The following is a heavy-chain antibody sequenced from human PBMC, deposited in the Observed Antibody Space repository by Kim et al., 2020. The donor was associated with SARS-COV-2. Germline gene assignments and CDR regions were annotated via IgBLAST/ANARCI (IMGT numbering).Heavy chain of an antibody. D-gene: IGHD5-18*01. CDR3: ASSPVDTAMGYYYYGMDV. CDR1: GFTVSSNY. Sequence: GGSLRLSCAASGFTVSSNYMSWVRQAPGKGLEWVSVIYSGGSTYYADSVKGRFTISRDNSKNTLYLQMNSLRAEDTAVYYCASSPVDTAMGYYYYGMDVWGQGTTVTVSS. J-gene: IGHJ6*02. V-gene: IGHV3-53*01. CDR2: IYSGGST.